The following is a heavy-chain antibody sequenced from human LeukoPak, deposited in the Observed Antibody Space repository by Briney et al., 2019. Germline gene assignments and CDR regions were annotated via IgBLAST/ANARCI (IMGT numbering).Heavy chain of an antibody. V-gene: IGHV4-39*01. D-gene: IGHD6-19*01. J-gene: IGHJ4*02. CDR1: GGSISSSSYY. Sequence: PSETLSLTCTVSGGSISSSSYYWGWIRQPPGKGLEWIGSIYYSGSTYYNPSLKSRVTISADTSKNQFSLKLSSVTAADTAVYYCARRAYSSGAHWGQGTLVTVSS. CDR3: ARRAYSSGAH. CDR2: IYYSGST.